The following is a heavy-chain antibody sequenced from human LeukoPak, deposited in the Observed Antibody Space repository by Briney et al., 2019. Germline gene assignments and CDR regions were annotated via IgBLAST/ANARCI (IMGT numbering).Heavy chain of an antibody. CDR1: GDSFISHT. D-gene: IGHD4-11*01. J-gene: IGHJ4*02. Sequence: GGSLRLSCAGSGDSFISHTMIWVRQAPGKGLEWISYIGYSGSPIYHADSVKGRFGISRDDAKTSLYLHMNSLRAEDTAFYYCAREYDSRARFDSWGQGILVTVSS. CDR2: IGYSGSPI. CDR3: AREYDSRARFDS. V-gene: IGHV3-48*01.